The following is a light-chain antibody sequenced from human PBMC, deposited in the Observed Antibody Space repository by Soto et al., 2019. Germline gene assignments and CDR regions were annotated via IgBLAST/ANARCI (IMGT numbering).Light chain of an antibody. CDR2: GAS. J-gene: IGKJ4*01. CDR3: QHYVSSPLT. V-gene: IGKV3-20*01. CDR1: QTICSRY. Sequence: DIALTQSPGTLSLSPGERATLSCRASQTICSRYLAWYEQKPSQRPRLLIYGASSRATGIPDRFSGSGSGTDFTLTISRLQPEDFAVYYCQHYVSSPLTFGGGTKVEI.